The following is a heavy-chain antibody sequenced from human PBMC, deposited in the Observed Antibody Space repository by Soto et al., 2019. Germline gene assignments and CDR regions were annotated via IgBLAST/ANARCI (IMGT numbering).Heavy chain of an antibody. J-gene: IGHJ4*02. CDR1: GYTFTSYY. CDR3: ARDLHGYCSGGSCWPLFGY. Sequence: ASLKVSCKASGYTFTSYYIHWVRQAPGQGLGWMGIINPSGGSTSYAQKFQGRVTMTRDTSTSTVYMDLSSLRSEDTAVYYCARDLHGYCSGGSCWPLFGYWGQGTLVTVSS. D-gene: IGHD2-15*01. V-gene: IGHV1-46*01. CDR2: INPSGGST.